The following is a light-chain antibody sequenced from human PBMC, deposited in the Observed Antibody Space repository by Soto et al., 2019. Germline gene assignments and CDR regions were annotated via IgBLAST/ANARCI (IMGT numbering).Light chain of an antibody. V-gene: IGKV3-20*01. CDR2: GAS. J-gene: IGKJ5*01. Sequence: VVTQSTDTLSLSPGERDNLLCRASQSVGNRLAWYQQKPGQAPRRLISGASSRATGIPDRFSGSGAATDDTLTISRREPEDVALYYCQHYGRSPITFGQGTRLDIK. CDR1: QSVGNR. CDR3: QHYGRSPIT.